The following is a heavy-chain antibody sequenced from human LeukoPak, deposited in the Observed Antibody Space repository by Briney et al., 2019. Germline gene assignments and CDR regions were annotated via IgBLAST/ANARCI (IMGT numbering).Heavy chain of an antibody. D-gene: IGHD6-19*01. CDR1: GFTFSSYW. J-gene: IGHJ4*02. V-gene: IGHV3-7*03. Sequence: GWSLRLSCAASGFTFSSYWMSWVRQAPGKGLEWVANIKQDGSEKYYVDSVKGRFTISRDNAKNSLYLQMNSLRAEDTAVYYCARDTYREAIAVFDYWGQGTLVTVSS. CDR3: ARDTYREAIAVFDY. CDR2: IKQDGSEK.